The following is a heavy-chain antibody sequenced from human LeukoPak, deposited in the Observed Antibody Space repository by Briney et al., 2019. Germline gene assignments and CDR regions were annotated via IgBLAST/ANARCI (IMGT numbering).Heavy chain of an antibody. CDR3: AKGYGSAALGMDV. CDR1: GFTFSSYA. J-gene: IGHJ6*02. CDR2: ISSSGGTT. V-gene: IGHV3-23*01. D-gene: IGHD3-10*01. Sequence: GGSLRLSCAASGFTFSSYAMSWVRQAPGKGLEWVSGISSSGGTTYYADSVKGRFTISRDNSENALFLQMNSLRAEDTAVYYCAKGYGSAALGMDVWGQGTTVTVSS.